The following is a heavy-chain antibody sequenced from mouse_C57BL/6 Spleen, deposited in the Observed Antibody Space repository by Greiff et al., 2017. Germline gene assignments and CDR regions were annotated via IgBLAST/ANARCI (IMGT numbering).Heavy chain of an antibody. J-gene: IGHJ1*03. CDR2: IYPGDGDT. Sequence: VQLQQSGPELVKPGASVKISCKASGYAFSSSWMNWVKQRPGKGLEWIGRIYPGDGDTNYNGKFKGKATLTADKSSSTAYMHLSSLTSEDSAVYFCARDYGYVDVWGTGTTVTVSS. CDR1: GYAFSSSW. CDR3: ARDYGYVDV. V-gene: IGHV1-82*01.